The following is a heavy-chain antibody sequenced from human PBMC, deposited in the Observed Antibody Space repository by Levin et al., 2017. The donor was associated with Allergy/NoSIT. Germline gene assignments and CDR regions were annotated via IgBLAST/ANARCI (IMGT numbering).Heavy chain of an antibody. J-gene: IGHJ4*02. D-gene: IGHD3-3*01. CDR1: GFTFRNFA. CDR3: AKFFEVTTFDG. CDR2: IRATGKTV. V-gene: IGHV3-11*04. Sequence: PGASVKVSCAASGFTFRNFAMSWIRQSPGKGLEWLASIRATGKTVFYADSVKGRFTISSDNSNNALYLQMNNLRVDDTAVYYCAKFFEVTTFDGWGQGTLVSVSS.